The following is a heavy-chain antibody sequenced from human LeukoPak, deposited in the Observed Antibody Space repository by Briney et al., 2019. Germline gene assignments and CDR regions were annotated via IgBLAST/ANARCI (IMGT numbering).Heavy chain of an antibody. CDR2: ISYDGSNK. CDR3: AIDPWWELGY. J-gene: IGHJ4*02. V-gene: IGHV3-30*03. Sequence: GGSLRLSCAASGFTFSSYGMHWVRQAPGKGLEWVAVISYDGSNKYYADSVKGRFTISRDNSKNTLYLQMNSLRAENTAVYYCAIDPWWELGYWGQGTLVTVSS. D-gene: IGHD2-15*01. CDR1: GFTFSSYG.